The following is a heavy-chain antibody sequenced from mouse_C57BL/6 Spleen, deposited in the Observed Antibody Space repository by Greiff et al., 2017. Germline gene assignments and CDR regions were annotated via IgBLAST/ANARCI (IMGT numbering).Heavy chain of an antibody. J-gene: IGHJ4*01. D-gene: IGHD2-14*01. CDR2: ISNLAYSI. CDR1: GFTFSDYG. V-gene: IGHV5-15*01. Sequence: EVKLMESGGGLVQPGGSLKLSCAASGFTFSDYGMAWVRQAPRKGPEWVAFISNLAYSIYYADTVTGRFTISRENAKNTLYLEMSSLRSEDTAMYYCARLYRGYAMDYWGQGTSVTVSS. CDR3: ARLYRGYAMDY.